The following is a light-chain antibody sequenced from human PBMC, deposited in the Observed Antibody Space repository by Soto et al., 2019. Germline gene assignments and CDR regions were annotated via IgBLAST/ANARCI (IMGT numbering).Light chain of an antibody. CDR3: QQLNSYPIT. CDR2: AAS. J-gene: IGKJ5*01. Sequence: DIQLTQSPSFLSASVGDRVTITFRASQGISSYLAWYQQKPGKAPKLLIYAASTLQSGVPSRFSGSGSGTEFTLTISSLQPEDFATFYCQQLNSYPITFGQGRRPAIK. V-gene: IGKV1-9*01. CDR1: QGISSY.